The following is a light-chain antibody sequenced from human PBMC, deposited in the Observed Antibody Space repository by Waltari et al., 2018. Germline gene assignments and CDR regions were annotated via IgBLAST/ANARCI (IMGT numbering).Light chain of an antibody. CDR3: HQRSNWPLT. CDR1: QSVDTY. V-gene: IGKV3-11*01. J-gene: IGKJ4*01. Sequence: EIVLTQSPATLSLSPGERATLSCRASQSVDTYLAWYQHKPGQVPRLLIYDASNRATGIPARVSGSGSGADFTLIISSLEPEDFAVYYCHQRSNWPLTFGGGTKVEIK. CDR2: DAS.